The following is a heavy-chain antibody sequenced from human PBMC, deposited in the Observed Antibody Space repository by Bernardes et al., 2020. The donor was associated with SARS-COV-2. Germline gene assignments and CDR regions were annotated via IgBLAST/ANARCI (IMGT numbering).Heavy chain of an antibody. CDR1: EFTFSSYA. J-gene: IGHJ4*02. D-gene: IGHD1-7*01. V-gene: IGHV3-21*01. CDR2: ITSSSSYK. Sequence: GSLRLSCAASEFTFSSYAMSWVRQAPGKGLEWVSSITSSSSYKYYADPVKGRFTISRDNAKNSLYLQMNSLRAEDTAVYFCARESDWNYVFDYWGQGTLVTVSS. CDR3: ARESDWNYVFDY.